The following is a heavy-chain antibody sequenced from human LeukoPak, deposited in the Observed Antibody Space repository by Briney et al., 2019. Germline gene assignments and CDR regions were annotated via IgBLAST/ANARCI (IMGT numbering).Heavy chain of an antibody. CDR2: IWYDGSNK. Sequence: GGSLRLSCAASGFTFSSYGMHWVRQAPGKGLEWVAVIWYDGSNKYYADSVKGRFTISRDNSKNTLYLQMNSLRAEDTAVYYCTNQLEYYMDVWGKGTTVTVSS. CDR3: TNQLEYYMDV. J-gene: IGHJ6*03. CDR1: GFTFSSYG. D-gene: IGHD3-10*01. V-gene: IGHV3-33*06.